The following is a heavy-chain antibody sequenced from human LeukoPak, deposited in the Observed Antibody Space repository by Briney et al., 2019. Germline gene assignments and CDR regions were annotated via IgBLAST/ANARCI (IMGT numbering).Heavy chain of an antibody. J-gene: IGHJ4*02. V-gene: IGHV3-66*01. CDR2: IYAGDTI. D-gene: IGHD3-16*01. CDR3: AKVGQPWSIWDYFDY. CDR1: GFSVRNNY. Sequence: GGSLRLSCVVSGFSVRNNYVSWVRQAPGKGLEWVSVIYAGDTIHYADSVKGRFTISRDNSKNTVYLQMNSLRAGDTAVYYCAKVGQPWSIWDYFDYWGQGTLVTVSS.